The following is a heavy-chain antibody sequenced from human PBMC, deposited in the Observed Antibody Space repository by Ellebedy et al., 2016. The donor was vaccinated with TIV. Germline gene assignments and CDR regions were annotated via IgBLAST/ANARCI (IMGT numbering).Heavy chain of an antibody. Sequence: PGGSLRLSCTVSGLTFSSYPIHWVRLAPGKGLEWVALIWSDGSEEYYAASVKGRFTLSRDNSKNTLYLQMNSLTAKDTAVYYCAREVLGGQGDMDVWGQGTTVTVS. V-gene: IGHV3-33*08. CDR3: AREVLGGQGDMDV. D-gene: IGHD3-10*01. CDR1: GLTFSSYP. J-gene: IGHJ6*02. CDR2: IWSDGSEE.